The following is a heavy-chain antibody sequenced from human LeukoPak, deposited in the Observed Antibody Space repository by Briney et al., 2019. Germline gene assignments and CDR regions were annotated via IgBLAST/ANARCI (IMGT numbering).Heavy chain of an antibody. D-gene: IGHD1-14*01. CDR2: IWYDGSNK. J-gene: IGHJ4*02. Sequence: GGSLRLSCAASGFTVSSNYMSWVRQAPGKGLEWVAVIWYDGSNKYYADSVKGRFTISRDNSKNTLYLQMNSLRAEDTAVYYCEVDRHWGQGTLVTVSS. CDR3: EVDRH. CDR1: GFTVSSNY. V-gene: IGHV3-33*08.